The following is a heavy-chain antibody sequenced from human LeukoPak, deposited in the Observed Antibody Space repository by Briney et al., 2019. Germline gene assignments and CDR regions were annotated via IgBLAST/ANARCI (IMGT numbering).Heavy chain of an antibody. CDR2: INPNGGST. CDR1: GYTFTNYY. Sequence: GASVTVSFKASGYTFTNYYIHWVRQAPGHGLEWMAIINPNGGSTSYAQKFQGRLTMTRDTSTTTVYMDLSSLRSEDTALYYCARVSGSYSYFDYWGQGTLGTVSS. CDR3: ARVSGSYSYFDY. V-gene: IGHV1-46*01. D-gene: IGHD1-26*01. J-gene: IGHJ4*02.